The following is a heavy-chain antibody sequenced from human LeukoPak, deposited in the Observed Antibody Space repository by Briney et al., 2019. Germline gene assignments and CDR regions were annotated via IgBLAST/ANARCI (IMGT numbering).Heavy chain of an antibody. J-gene: IGHJ4*02. V-gene: IGHV3-7*03. CDR1: GFTFSSYW. CDR2: IKQDGSAK. D-gene: IGHD5-18*01. Sequence: GGSLRLSCAASGFTFSSYWMSWVSQAPGKGLEWVAKIKQDGSAKYYVDSVKGRFTISRDNSKNSLYLQMNSLRAEDTAVYYCARGYSYGGNDYWGQGTLVTVSS. CDR3: ARGYSYGGNDY.